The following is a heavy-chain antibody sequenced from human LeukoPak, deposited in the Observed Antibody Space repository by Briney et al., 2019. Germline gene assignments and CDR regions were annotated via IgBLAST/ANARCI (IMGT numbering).Heavy chain of an antibody. V-gene: IGHV1-2*02. D-gene: IGHD6-13*01. J-gene: IGHJ4*02. Sequence: ASVKVSCKASGYTFTGYYTHWVRQAPGQGLEWMGWINPNSGGTNYAQKFQGRVTMTRDTSISTAYMELSRLRSDDTAVYYCARVVIAVGAAAGDYWGQGTLVTVSS. CDR3: ARVVIAVGAAAGDY. CDR2: INPNSGGT. CDR1: GYTFTGYY.